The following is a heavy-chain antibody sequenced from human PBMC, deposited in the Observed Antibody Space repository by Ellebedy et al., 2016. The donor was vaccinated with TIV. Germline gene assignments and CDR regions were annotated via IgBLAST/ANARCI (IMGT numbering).Heavy chain of an antibody. CDR3: ARRGGPNAFDI. CDR1: GFTFSAYS. Sequence: GESLKISCVASGFTFSAYSMNWVRQAPGKGLEWISYISHSSNTIYYADSVKGRCTISKDNAKHSLYLQVNSLRAEDTALYYCARRGGPNAFDIWGQGTMVTVS. V-gene: IGHV3-48*04. CDR2: ISHSSNTI. J-gene: IGHJ3*02. D-gene: IGHD3-10*01.